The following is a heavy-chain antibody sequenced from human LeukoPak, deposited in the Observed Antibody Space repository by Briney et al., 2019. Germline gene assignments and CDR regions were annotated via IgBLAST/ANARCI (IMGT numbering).Heavy chain of an antibody. D-gene: IGHD6-19*01. Sequence: SETLSLTCTVSGGSISSYYWNWIRQPPGKGLESIGYIYYSGSTNYNPSLKSRVTISVDTSKKQFSLKLSSVTAADTAVYYCARRGSGWYFDLWGRGTLVTVSS. CDR1: GGSISSYY. CDR3: ARRGSGWYFDL. J-gene: IGHJ2*01. CDR2: IYYSGST. V-gene: IGHV4-59*08.